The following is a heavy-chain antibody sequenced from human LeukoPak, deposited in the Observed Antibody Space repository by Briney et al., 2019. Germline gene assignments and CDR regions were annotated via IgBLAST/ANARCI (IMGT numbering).Heavy chain of an antibody. CDR2: IYYSGST. CDR3: ASGYSSGWPDY. J-gene: IGHJ4*02. D-gene: IGHD6-19*01. Sequence: SKTLSLTCTVSGGSISSYYWSWIRQPPGKGLEWIGYIYYSGSTNYNPSLKSRVTISVDTSKNQFSLKLSSVTAADTAVYYCASGYSSGWPDYWGQGTLVTVSS. CDR1: GGSISSYY. V-gene: IGHV4-59*01.